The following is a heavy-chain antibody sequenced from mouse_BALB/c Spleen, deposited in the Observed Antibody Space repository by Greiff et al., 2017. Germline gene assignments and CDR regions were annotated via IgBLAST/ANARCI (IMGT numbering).Heavy chain of an antibody. CDR2: IRSKSNNYAT. V-gene: IGHV10-1*02. CDR3: VRELLGRFAY. J-gene: IGHJ3*01. D-gene: IGHD4-1*01. CDR1: GFTFNTYA. Sequence: EVKLVESGGGLVQPKGSLKLSCAASGFTFNTYAMNWVRQAPGKGLEWVARIRSKSNNYATYYADSVKDRFTISRDDSQSMLYLQMNNLKTEDTAMYYCVRELLGRFAYWGQGTLVTVSA.